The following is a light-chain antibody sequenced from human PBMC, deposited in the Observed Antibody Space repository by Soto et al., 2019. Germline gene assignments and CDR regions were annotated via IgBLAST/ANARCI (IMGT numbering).Light chain of an antibody. CDR1: QGINSY. Sequence: DIPLTQSPSFLSASVGDRVTITCRAGQGINSYLAWYQQKPGKAPKLLIYPASTLQSGVPSRFSGSGSGTEFTLTISSLQPEDFATYYCQQLNSYPRITFGQGTRLEIK. CDR3: QQLNSYPRIT. CDR2: PAS. V-gene: IGKV1-9*01. J-gene: IGKJ5*01.